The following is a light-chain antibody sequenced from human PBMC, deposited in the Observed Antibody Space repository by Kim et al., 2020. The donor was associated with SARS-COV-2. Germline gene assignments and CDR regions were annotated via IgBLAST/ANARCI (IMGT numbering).Light chain of an antibody. V-gene: IGLV2-14*03. J-gene: IGLJ2*01. CDR1: RSAVGCYNY. CDR3: SSYTSSNTVV. Sequence: GQSITIACTETRSAVGCYNYVSWYQQHPGKGPKLIIYDVSDRPSGVSDRFSGSKSGSTASLTISGLQAEDEADYYCSSYTSSNTVVFGGGTQLTVL. CDR2: DVS.